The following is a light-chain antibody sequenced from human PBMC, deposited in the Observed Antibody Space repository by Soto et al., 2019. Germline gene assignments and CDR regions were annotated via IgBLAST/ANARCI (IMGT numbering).Light chain of an antibody. J-gene: IGKJ3*01. Sequence: DIQMTQSPFSLSASVGDTVTLTCRASQDISNYLNWLQQKPGKAPKLLIYAASTLQTGVPSRFSGSESGTDFTLTISSLQPEYFAIYFCLQSYTFPFTFGPGTRVEIK. V-gene: IGKV1-39*01. CDR1: QDISNY. CDR3: LQSYTFPFT. CDR2: AAS.